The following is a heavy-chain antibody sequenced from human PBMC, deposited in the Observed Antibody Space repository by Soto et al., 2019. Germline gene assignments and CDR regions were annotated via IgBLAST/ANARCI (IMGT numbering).Heavy chain of an antibody. CDR3: ARGSGIVALPGELEDVNYDY. D-gene: IGHD1-1*01. CDR2: INESGST. V-gene: IGHV4-34*01. Sequence: QVQLQQWGAGLVKPSETLSLSCAVYGPSFSGHSWAWIRQPPGKGLEWIGEINESGSTYYNPSLKSRVTISTDTSKNQFSRKLSSVSAADTAAYFCARGSGIVALPGELEDVNYDYWGQGTLVNVSS. CDR1: GPSFSGHS. J-gene: IGHJ4*02.